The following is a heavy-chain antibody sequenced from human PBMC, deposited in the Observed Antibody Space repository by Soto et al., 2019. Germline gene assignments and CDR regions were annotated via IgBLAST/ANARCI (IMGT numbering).Heavy chain of an antibody. CDR1: GGTFSSYA. J-gene: IGHJ6*02. D-gene: IGHD3-3*01. V-gene: IGHV1-69*06. CDR2: IIPIFGTA. CDR3: AIVLRFLEWSYYGMDV. Sequence: SVKVSCKASGGTFSSYAISWVRQAPGQGLEWMGGIIPIFGTANYAQKFQGRVTITADKSTSTAYMELSSLRSEDTAVYCCAIVLRFLEWSYYGMDVWGQGTTVTVSS.